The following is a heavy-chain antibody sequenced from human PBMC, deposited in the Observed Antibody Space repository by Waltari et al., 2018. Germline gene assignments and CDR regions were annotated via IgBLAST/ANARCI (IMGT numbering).Heavy chain of an antibody. V-gene: IGHV1-69-2*01. J-gene: IGHJ2*01. D-gene: IGHD4-17*01. Sequence: EVQLVQSGAEVKKPGATVKISCKVSGYTFTDYYMHWVQQAPGKGLEWMGLVDPEDGETIYAGKFQGRVTITADTSTDTAYMELSSLRSEVTAVYYCATVSETTVTRSHWYFDLWGRGTLVTVSS. CDR1: GYTFTDYY. CDR3: ATVSETTVTRSHWYFDL. CDR2: VDPEDGET.